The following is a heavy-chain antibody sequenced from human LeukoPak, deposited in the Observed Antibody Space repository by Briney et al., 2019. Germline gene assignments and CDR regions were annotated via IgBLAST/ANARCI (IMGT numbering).Heavy chain of an antibody. CDR1: GGTFSSYA. CDR2: IIPIFGTA. CDR3: ARELTPVTLSRSSSWSHCLDY. V-gene: IGHV1-69*05. J-gene: IGHJ4*02. D-gene: IGHD6-13*01. Sequence: ASVKVSCKASGGTFSSYAISWVRQAPGQGLEWMGGIIPIFGTANYAQRFQGRVTITTDESTSTAYMELSSLRSEDTAVYYCARELTPVTLSRSSSWSHCLDYWGQGTLVTVSS.